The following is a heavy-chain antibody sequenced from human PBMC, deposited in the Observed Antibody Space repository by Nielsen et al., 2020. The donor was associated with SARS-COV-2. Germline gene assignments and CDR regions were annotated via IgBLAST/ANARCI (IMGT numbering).Heavy chain of an antibody. V-gene: IGHV4-34*01. Sequence: SETLSLTCAVYGGSFSGYYWSWIRQPPGKGLEWIGEINHSGSTNYNPSLKSRVTISVDTSKNQFSLKLSSVTAADTAVYCWARGRLGYNGGYWGQGTLVTVSS. CDR3: ARGRLGYNGGY. J-gene: IGHJ4*02. CDR1: GGSFSGYY. D-gene: IGHD5-24*01. CDR2: INHSGST.